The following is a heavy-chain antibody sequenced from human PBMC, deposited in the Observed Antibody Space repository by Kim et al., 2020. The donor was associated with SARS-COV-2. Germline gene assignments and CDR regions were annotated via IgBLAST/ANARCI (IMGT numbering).Heavy chain of an antibody. CDR3: AREIHVSTVSRGWHFDL. CDR2: IGIGGDT. CDR1: GFPFSNYD. J-gene: IGHJ2*01. V-gene: IGHV3-13*01. Sequence: GGSLRLSCAASGFPFSNYDMHWVRQATGKGLEWVSAIGIGGDTYYPGSVKGRFTISRENAKNSLDLQMNNLRAGDTAVYYCAREIHVSTVSRGWHFDLWGRGTLVTVSS. D-gene: IGHD3-22*01.